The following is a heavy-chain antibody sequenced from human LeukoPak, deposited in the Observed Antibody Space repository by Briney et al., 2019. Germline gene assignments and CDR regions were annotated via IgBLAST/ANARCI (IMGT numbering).Heavy chain of an antibody. J-gene: IGHJ4*02. D-gene: IGHD3-9*01. V-gene: IGHV1-46*01. CDR3: ATLRYFDWPLDY. CDR1: GYTFTSYY. Sequence: ASVKVSCKASGYTFTSYYMHWVRQAPGQGLEWMGTINPSGGSTSYAQKFQGRVTMTRDTSTSTVYMELSSLRSEDTAVYYCATLRYFDWPLDYWGQGTLVTVSS. CDR2: INPSGGST.